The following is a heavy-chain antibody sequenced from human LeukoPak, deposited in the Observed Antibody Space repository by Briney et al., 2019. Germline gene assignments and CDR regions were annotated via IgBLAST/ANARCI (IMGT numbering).Heavy chain of an antibody. D-gene: IGHD2/OR15-2a*01. V-gene: IGHV3-48*04. Sequence: GGSLRLSCVASGFSFSTYSMNWVRQAPGKGQEWVPYISSGSSTIYYADSVKGRFTISRDNAKNSLYLQMNSLRGEDTAIYYCARDRGFSQHWGQGTLVTVSS. CDR2: ISSGSSTI. J-gene: IGHJ1*01. CDR1: GFSFSTYS. CDR3: ARDRGFSQH.